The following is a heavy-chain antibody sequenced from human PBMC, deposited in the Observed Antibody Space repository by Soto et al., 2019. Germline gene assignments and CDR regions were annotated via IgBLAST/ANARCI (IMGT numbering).Heavy chain of an antibody. D-gene: IGHD6-13*01. V-gene: IGHV4-34*01. J-gene: IGHJ4*02. CDR1: GGSFSGYY. CDR3: ARGSGLGRIAAAGIEDDY. Sequence: QVQLQQWGAGLLKPSETLSLTCAVYGGSFSGYYWSWIRQPPGKGLEWIGEINHSGSTNYNPSLKSRVTISVDTSKNQFSLKLSSVTAADTAVYYCARGSGLGRIAAAGIEDDYWGQGTLVTVSS. CDR2: INHSGST.